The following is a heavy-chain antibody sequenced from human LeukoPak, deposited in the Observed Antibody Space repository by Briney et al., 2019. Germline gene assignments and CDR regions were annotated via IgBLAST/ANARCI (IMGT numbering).Heavy chain of an antibody. V-gene: IGHV1-8*01. Sequence: ASVKVSCKASGYTFTGYDIKWVRQATGQGLEWMGWMNPGSNSTGYAQKFQGRVTMTRDTSISTAYMELTSLTSEDTAVYYCARGGEYGAYIGDWGQGTLVTVSS. J-gene: IGHJ4*02. D-gene: IGHD4-17*01. CDR2: MNPGSNST. CDR3: ARGGEYGAYIGD. CDR1: GYTFTGYD.